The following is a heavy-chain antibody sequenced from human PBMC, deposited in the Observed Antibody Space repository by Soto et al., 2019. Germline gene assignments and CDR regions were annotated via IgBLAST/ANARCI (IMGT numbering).Heavy chain of an antibody. CDR1: GGSISSGDYY. Sequence: SETLSLTCTVSGGSISSGDYYWSWIRQPPGKGLEWIGYIYYSGSTYYNPSLKSRVTISVDTSKNQFSLKLSSVTAADTAVYYCARTLRFGESLFEYWGQGTRVTVSS. J-gene: IGHJ4*02. D-gene: IGHD3-10*01. CDR3: ARTLRFGESLFEY. CDR2: IYYSGST. V-gene: IGHV4-30-4*01.